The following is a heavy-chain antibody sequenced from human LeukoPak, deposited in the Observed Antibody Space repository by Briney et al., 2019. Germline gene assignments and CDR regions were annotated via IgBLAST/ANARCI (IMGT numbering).Heavy chain of an antibody. CDR1: GFTFSSYA. Sequence: GGSLRLSCAASGFTFSSYAMTWVRQTPGKGLEWVSGISGTGGSTYYADAVKSRFTITRDNSKNTLYLQMNSLRAVDTALYYCAKATARYCRSSICDLDYWVQGTLVTVSS. D-gene: IGHD2-2*01. CDR3: AKATARYCRSSICDLDY. V-gene: IGHV3-23*01. CDR2: ISGTGGST. J-gene: IGHJ4*02.